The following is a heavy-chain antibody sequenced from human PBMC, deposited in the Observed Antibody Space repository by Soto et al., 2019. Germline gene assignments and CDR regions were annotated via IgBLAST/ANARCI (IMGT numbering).Heavy chain of an antibody. CDR1: GFTFSSYS. V-gene: IGHV3-48*01. CDR3: ARVGDGEEVRYFQH. Sequence: GGSLRLSCAASGFTFSSYSMNWVRQAPGKGLEWVSYISSSSSTIYYADSVKGRFTISRDNAKNSLYLQMNSLRAEDTAVYYCARVGDGEEVRYFQHWGQGTLVTVSS. J-gene: IGHJ1*01. D-gene: IGHD4-17*01. CDR2: ISSSSSTI.